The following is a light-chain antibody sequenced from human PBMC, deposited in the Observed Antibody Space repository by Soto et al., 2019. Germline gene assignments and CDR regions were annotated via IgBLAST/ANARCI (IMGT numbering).Light chain of an antibody. CDR2: DAS. J-gene: IGKJ3*01. Sequence: ENVLTQSPGTLSLSPGERATLSSSASQSVSSSYLAWYQQKPGQAPRLFIYDASSRATGIPDRFSGSGSGTDFSLTISRLKAEDFGVYYCQQYGSLPPLFTVVPGTKVDIK. CDR1: QSVSSSY. CDR3: QQYGSLPPLFT. V-gene: IGKV3-20*01.